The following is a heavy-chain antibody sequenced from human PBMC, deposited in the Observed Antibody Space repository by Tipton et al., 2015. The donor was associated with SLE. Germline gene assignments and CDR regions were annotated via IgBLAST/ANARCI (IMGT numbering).Heavy chain of an antibody. CDR2: INHSGST. Sequence: TLSLTCAVYGGSFSGYYWSWIRQPPGKGLEWIGEINHSGSTNYNPSLKSRVTIPVDTSKNQFSLKLSSVTAADTAVYYCARAYYDSSGRFDYWGQGTLVTVSS. J-gene: IGHJ4*02. CDR1: GGSFSGYY. CDR3: ARAYYDSSGRFDY. D-gene: IGHD3-22*01. V-gene: IGHV4-34*01.